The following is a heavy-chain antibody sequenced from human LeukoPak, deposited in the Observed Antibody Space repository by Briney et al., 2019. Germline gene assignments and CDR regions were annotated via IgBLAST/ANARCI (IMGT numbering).Heavy chain of an antibody. CDR3: ARDLGYDTSVY. CDR2: ISSSSSTI. CDR1: GFTFSSYS. D-gene: IGHD3-16*01. Sequence: GGSLRLSCAASGFTFSSYSMNWVRQAPGKGLEWVSYISSSSSTIYYADSVKGRFTISRDNAKNSLYLQMNSLRAEDTAVYYCARDLGYDTSVYWGQGTLVTVSS. J-gene: IGHJ4*02. V-gene: IGHV3-48*01.